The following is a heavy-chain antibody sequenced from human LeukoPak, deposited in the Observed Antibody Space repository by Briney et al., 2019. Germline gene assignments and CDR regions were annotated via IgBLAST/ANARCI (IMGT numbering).Heavy chain of an antibody. CDR2: IYTSGST. J-gene: IGHJ5*02. D-gene: IGHD6-6*01. V-gene: IGHV4-61*02. CDR3: ARDLPIAARHGRFDP. CDR1: GGSISSDSYY. Sequence: SETLSLTCTVSGGSISSDSYYWSWIRQPAGKGLEWIGRIYTSGSTNYNPSLKSRVTMSVDTSKNQFSLKLSSVTAADTAVYYCARDLPIAARHGRFDPWGQGTLVTVSS.